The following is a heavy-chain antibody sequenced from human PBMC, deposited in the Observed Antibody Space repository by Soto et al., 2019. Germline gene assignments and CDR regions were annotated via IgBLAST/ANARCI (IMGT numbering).Heavy chain of an antibody. CDR2: ISGSGGGT. CDR1: GFTFNIYA. D-gene: IGHD3-10*01. Sequence: GGSLRLSCAASGFTFNIYAMSWVRQAPGKGLEWVSAISGSGGGTYYADSVKGRFTISRDNSKNTLYLQMSSLRPEDTAVYYCVKDHGTAMIRGGLDSWGQGALVTVSS. V-gene: IGHV3-23*01. CDR3: VKDHGTAMIRGGLDS. J-gene: IGHJ4*02.